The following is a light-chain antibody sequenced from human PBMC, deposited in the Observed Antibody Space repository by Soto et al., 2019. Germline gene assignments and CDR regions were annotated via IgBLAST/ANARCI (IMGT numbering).Light chain of an antibody. CDR1: QTISSC. V-gene: IGKV1-5*03. J-gene: IGKJ1*01. CDR2: KAS. CDR3: QQFNSYSRT. Sequence: ESQMTQSPSTLAGCVGYRFTITSRASQTISSCLAWYQQKPGKAPKLLIYKASTLKSGVPSRFSGSGSGTDFTLTINSLQPDDFATYYCQQFNSYSRTFGQGTKVDIK.